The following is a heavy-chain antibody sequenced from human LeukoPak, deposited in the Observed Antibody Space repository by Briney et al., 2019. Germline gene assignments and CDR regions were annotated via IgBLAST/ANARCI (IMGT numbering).Heavy chain of an antibody. V-gene: IGHV3-23*01. D-gene: IGHD2-15*01. CDR3: ARGGVVVEAATPDYFDY. Sequence: GGSLRLSCAASGFTFSSYAMTWVRQAPDKGLEWVSAISGSDGSTYYADSVKGRFTISRDDSQNTLYLQMNSQSAEDTALYYCARGGVVVEAATPDYFDYWGQGTLVTVSS. CDR1: GFTFSSYA. CDR2: ISGSDGST. J-gene: IGHJ4*02.